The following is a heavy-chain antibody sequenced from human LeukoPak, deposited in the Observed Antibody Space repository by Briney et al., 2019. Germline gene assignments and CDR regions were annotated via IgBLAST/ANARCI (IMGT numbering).Heavy chain of an antibody. Sequence: SETLSLTCTVPGGSMSSYYWNWIRQPPGKGLEWIGYISYSGITNYNPSLKSRVTMSVDTSKNQFSLRLSSVTAADTAVYYCAKIPFPTSGTYLDYWGQGTLVTVSS. V-gene: IGHV4-59*01. CDR3: AKIPFPTSGTYLDY. J-gene: IGHJ4*02. CDR1: GGSMSSYY. CDR2: ISYSGIT. D-gene: IGHD1-26*01.